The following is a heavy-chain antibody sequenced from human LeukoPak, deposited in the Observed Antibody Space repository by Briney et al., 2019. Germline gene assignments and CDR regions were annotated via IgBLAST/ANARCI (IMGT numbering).Heavy chain of an antibody. CDR3: AGDYADYVGFFFFDY. CDR2: ISGGGETT. Sequence: GGSLRLSCAASGFTFNNYAMNWVRQAPGKGLEWVSSISGGGETTYYADSAKGRFTISRDNSQNTLYLQMNSLRAEDTAVYYLAGDYADYVGFFFFDYWGKGTRVTVSS. J-gene: IGHJ4*02. CDR1: GFTFNNYA. D-gene: IGHD4-17*01. V-gene: IGHV3-23*01.